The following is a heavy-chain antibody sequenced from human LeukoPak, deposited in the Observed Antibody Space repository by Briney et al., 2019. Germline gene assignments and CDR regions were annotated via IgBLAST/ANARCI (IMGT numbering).Heavy chain of an antibody. CDR3: AKDLQWQVGVEQLDY. CDR2: IGSDGSNN. D-gene: IGHD1-26*01. V-gene: IGHV3-30*02. J-gene: IGHJ4*02. Sequence: PGGSLRLSCAASGFSFNTYDMYWIRQAPGKGLEWVAFIGSDGSNNYYADSVKGRFTISRDNSKNTLYLQMNSLRAEDTAVYYCAKDLQWQVGVEQLDYWGQGTLVTASS. CDR1: GFSFNTYD.